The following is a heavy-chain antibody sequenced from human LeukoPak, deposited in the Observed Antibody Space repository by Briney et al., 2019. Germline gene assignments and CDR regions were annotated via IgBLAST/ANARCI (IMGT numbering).Heavy chain of an antibody. J-gene: IGHJ4*02. CDR1: GLTFSTSG. CDR2: IGPTGSDR. CDR3: ATETNGRHYDY. V-gene: IGHV3-21*06. D-gene: IGHD1-14*01. Sequence: GGSLRLSCTASGLTFSTSGFNWVRQAPGKGVEWVASIGPTGSDRYHADSIKGRFTISRDNANNFLYLQMNSLRAEDTAVYYCATETNGRHYDYWGQGTLLTVSS.